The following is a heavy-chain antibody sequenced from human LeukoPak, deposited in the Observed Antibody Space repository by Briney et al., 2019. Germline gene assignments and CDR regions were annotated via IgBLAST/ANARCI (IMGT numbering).Heavy chain of an antibody. Sequence: SETLSLTCTVSGGSISSYYWSWIRQPPGKGLEWIGYIYYSGSTNYNPSLKSRVTISVDTSKNQFSLKLSSVTAADTAVYYCARVYILTGFDYWGQGTLVTVSS. CDR3: ARVYILTGFDY. V-gene: IGHV4-59*08. J-gene: IGHJ4*02. CDR2: IYYSGST. CDR1: GGSISSYY. D-gene: IGHD3-9*01.